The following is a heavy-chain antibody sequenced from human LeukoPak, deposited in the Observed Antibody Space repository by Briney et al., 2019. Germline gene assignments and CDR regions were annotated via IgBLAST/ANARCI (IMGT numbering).Heavy chain of an antibody. CDR1: GYTFSSNW. Sequence: GESLKISCRGSGYTFSSNWIGWVRQMSGEGLEWVWIIYPGDSQTRYSPSFQGQVTISADKSISTAYLQWSSLKASAIAMYYCARLSAGSHFHLDSWGQGTLVTVSS. CDR2: IYPGDSQT. D-gene: IGHD1-26*01. CDR3: ARLSAGSHFHLDS. J-gene: IGHJ4*02. V-gene: IGHV5-51*01.